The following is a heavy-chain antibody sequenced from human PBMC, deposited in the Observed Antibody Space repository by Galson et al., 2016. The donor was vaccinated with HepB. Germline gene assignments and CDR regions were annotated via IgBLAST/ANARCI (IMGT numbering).Heavy chain of an antibody. CDR3: ARDREIGYSYGLCDY. V-gene: IGHV3-7*03. CDR2: IKQDGSEK. CDR1: GFTLSSYN. Sequence: SLRLSCAASGFTLSSYNMIWVRQAPGKGLDWVANIKQDGSEKYYVDSVKGRFTISRDNAQNSLYMQMNSLRAEDTAVYFCARDREIGYSYGLCDYWGQGTLVTVSS. D-gene: IGHD5-18*01. J-gene: IGHJ4*02.